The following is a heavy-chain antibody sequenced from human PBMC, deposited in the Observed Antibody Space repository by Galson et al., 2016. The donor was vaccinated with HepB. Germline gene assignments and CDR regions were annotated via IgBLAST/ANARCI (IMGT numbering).Heavy chain of an antibody. V-gene: IGHV3-53*01. Sequence: SLRLSCAPSGFSVSNNYMHWVRQAPGKGLEWVSVIYSGDYTYYADSVKGRFTISRDISKNTLYPQMNRLRAEDTAVYFCAKNKATARVWGHYYYYMDVWGKGTTVTVSS. CDR3: AKNKATARVWGHYYYYMDV. CDR1: GFSVSNNY. J-gene: IGHJ6*03. D-gene: IGHD3-16*01. CDR2: IYSGDYT.